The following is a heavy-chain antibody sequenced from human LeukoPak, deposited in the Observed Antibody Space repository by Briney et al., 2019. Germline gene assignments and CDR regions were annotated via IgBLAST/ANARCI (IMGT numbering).Heavy chain of an antibody. Sequence: SVKVSCKASGYTFTGYYMHWVRQAPGQGLEWMGWINPNSGGTNYAQKFQGRVTMTRNTSISTAYMELSSLRSEDTAVYYCARPRYSGGWYVYWGQGTLVTVSS. J-gene: IGHJ4*02. V-gene: IGHV1-2*02. CDR2: INPNSGGT. CDR3: ARPRYSGGWYVY. CDR1: GYTFTGYY. D-gene: IGHD6-19*01.